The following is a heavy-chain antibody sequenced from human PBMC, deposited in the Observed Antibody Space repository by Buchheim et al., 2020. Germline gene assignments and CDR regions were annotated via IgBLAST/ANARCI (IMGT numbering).Heavy chain of an antibody. V-gene: IGHV3-30*04. CDR1: GFTFSSYA. Sequence: QVQLVESGGGVVQPGRSLRLSCAASGFTFSSYAMHWVRQAPGKGLEWVAVISYDGSNKYYADSVKGRFTICRDNSKNTLYLQMNSLRAEDTAVYYCARDGSRYCSGGSCTYYFDYWGQGTL. CDR3: ARDGSRYCSGGSCTYYFDY. J-gene: IGHJ4*02. D-gene: IGHD2-15*01. CDR2: ISYDGSNK.